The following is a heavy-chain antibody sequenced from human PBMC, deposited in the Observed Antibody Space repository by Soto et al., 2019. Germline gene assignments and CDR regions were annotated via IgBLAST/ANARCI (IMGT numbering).Heavy chain of an antibody. D-gene: IGHD3-22*01. V-gene: IGHV3-7*05. CDR2: INQDGSEK. CDR3: ARDGYYLGHYYSGMDV. CDR1: GFTFSSYW. Sequence: GGSLRLSCAASGFTFSSYWMSWVRQAPGKGLEWVANINQDGSEKYNVDSVKGTFTISRDNAKNSLYLQMNSLRAEDTAVYYCARDGYYLGHYYSGMDVWGQGTTVTVSS. J-gene: IGHJ6*02.